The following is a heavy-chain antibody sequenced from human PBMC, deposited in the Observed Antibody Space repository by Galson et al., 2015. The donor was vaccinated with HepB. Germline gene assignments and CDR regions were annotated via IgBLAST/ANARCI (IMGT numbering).Heavy chain of an antibody. V-gene: IGHV4-61*02. Sequence: TLSLTCTVSGGSISSGSYYWSWIRQPAGKGLEWIGRIYTSGSTNYNPSLKSRVTMSVDTSKNQFSLKLSSVTAADTAVYYCASGTTVTLFLSYWGQGTLVTVSS. D-gene: IGHD4-17*01. CDR2: IYTSGST. CDR1: GGSISSGSYY. J-gene: IGHJ4*02. CDR3: ASGTTVTLFLSY.